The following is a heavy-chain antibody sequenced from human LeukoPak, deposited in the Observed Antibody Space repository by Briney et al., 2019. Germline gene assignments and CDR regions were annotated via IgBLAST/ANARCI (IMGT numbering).Heavy chain of an antibody. CDR1: GFSFSRYW. J-gene: IGHJ4*02. V-gene: IGHV3-7*01. D-gene: IGHD3-22*01. Sequence: GGSLRLSCAASGFSFSRYWMTWVRQAPGKGLEWVANVKHDGSEKYYVDSVQGRFTVSRDNAQDSLNLQMNSLRAEDTAVYYCARIPHYYDSSGNYKYYFDYWGQGTLVTVSS. CDR2: VKHDGSEK. CDR3: ARIPHYYDSSGNYKYYFDY.